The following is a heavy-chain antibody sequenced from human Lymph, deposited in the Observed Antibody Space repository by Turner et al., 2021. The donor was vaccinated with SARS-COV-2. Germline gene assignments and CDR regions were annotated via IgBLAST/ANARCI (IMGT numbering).Heavy chain of an antibody. CDR2: INPNSGGT. CDR3: ARDVERYNDFWSGYSGGYGLDV. Sequence: QVQLVQSGAEVKKPGASVKVSCKASGYTFTGYYMHWVRHAPGQGLEWRGWINPNSGGTNYAQKFQGRVTMTRDTSISTAYMELSRLRSDDTAVYYCARDVERYNDFWSGYSGGYGLDVWGQGTTVTVSS. J-gene: IGHJ6*02. CDR1: GYTFTGYY. D-gene: IGHD3-3*01. V-gene: IGHV1-2*02.